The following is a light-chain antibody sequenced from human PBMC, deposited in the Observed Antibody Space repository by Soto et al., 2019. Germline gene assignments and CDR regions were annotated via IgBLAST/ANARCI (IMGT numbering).Light chain of an antibody. CDR2: GAS. CDR1: QSVSSN. V-gene: IGKV3-15*01. Sequence: ERVMTHSPATLSVSPWQRATLSCRASQSVSSNLAWYQQKPGQAPRLFIYGASTRATGIPARFSGSGSGTDFTLTISSLEPEDFAVYYCQQRNIWPPVNFGQGTRLEIK. CDR3: QQRNIWPPVN. J-gene: IGKJ5*01.